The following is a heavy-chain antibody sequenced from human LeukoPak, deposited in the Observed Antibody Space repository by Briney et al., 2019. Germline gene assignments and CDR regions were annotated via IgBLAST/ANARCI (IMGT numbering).Heavy chain of an antibody. CDR1: GFTLSNYW. V-gene: IGHV3-7*01. CDR2: IKQDGSEK. J-gene: IGHJ6*02. CDR3: ARDRWELLSNSYHYCGLDV. Sequence: PGGSLRLSCADSGFTLSNYWMSSVRQTPGEGLERVANIKQDGSEKCYVDSVKGRFTISRDNAKNSLYLQMNSLRAEDTAVYYCARDRWELLSNSYHYCGLDVWGQGTTVTVSS. D-gene: IGHD2-15*01.